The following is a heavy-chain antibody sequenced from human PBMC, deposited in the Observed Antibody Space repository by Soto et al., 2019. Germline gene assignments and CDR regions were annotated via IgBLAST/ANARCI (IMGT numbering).Heavy chain of an antibody. CDR1: DFTFSSYA. CDR3: ARTFDTITYYFDY. V-gene: IGHV3-30-3*01. CDR2: ISFDGNII. Sequence: GSLRLSCAASDFTFSSYAMHWIRQAPGKGLEWVAVISFDGNIIQYADSVKGRFIISRDNSKNTLYLQMNSLRGEDTAVYYCARTFDTITYYFDYWGQGTLVTVS. J-gene: IGHJ4*02. D-gene: IGHD3-9*01.